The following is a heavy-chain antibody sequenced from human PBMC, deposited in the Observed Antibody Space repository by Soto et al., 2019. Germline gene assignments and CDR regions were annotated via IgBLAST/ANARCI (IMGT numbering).Heavy chain of an antibody. V-gene: IGHV4-4*02. CDR3: ARDLGSCSRTSCRPFDY. CDR1: GGSISTITW. Sequence: QVQLRESGPGLVKTSGTLSLTCAVSGGSISTITWWSWVRQPPGKGLQWIGEIYHSGSTNYNPSLKSRVTRSVDKSKNQFSLELSSVTAADTAVYYCARDLGSCSRTSCRPFDYWGQGTLVTVSS. J-gene: IGHJ4*02. CDR2: IYHSGST. D-gene: IGHD2-2*03.